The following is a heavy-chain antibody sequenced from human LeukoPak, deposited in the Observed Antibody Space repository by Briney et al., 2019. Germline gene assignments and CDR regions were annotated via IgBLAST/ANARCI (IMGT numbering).Heavy chain of an antibody. CDR2: IYYSGST. D-gene: IGHD1-1*01. CDR3: ARRCPCTTGTTGGAFDI. J-gene: IGHJ3*02. V-gene: IGHV4-39*01. CDR1: GGSISSSSYY. Sequence: PSETLSLTCTVSGGSISSSSYYWGWIRQPPGKGLEWIGSIYYSGSTYYNPSLKSRVTISVDTSKNQFSLKLSSVTAADTAVYYCARRCPCTTGTTGGAFDIWGQGTMVTVSS.